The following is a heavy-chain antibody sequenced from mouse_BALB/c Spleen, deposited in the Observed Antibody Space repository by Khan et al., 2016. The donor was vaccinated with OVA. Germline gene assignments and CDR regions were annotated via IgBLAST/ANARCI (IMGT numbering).Heavy chain of an antibody. CDR2: ISYTGGT. V-gene: IGHV3-2*02. Sequence: EVQLQESGPGLVKPSQSLSLTCTVTGYSITSDYAWNWIRQFPGNKLEWMGYISYTGGTSYNPSLKSRISITRDTSKNQFFLQLKSVTAEDTATYYCAGTLYYSYGYSLDCWGRGTLVTVAS. D-gene: IGHD2-14*01. J-gene: IGHJ4*01. CDR1: GYSITSDYA. CDR3: AGTLYYSYGYSLDC.